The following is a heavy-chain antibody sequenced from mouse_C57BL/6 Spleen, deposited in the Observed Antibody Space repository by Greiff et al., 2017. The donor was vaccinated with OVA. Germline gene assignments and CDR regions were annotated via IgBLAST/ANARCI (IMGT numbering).Heavy chain of an antibody. CDR1: GYTFTDYE. Sequence: QVQLQQSGAELVRPGASVTLSCKASGYTFTDYEMHWVKQTPVHGLEWIGAIDPETGGTAYNQQFKGKAILTADKSSRPAYMELRSLTSEYSAVYYCTVITTVVASDYWGQGTTLTVAS. CDR2: IDPETGGT. V-gene: IGHV1-15*01. J-gene: IGHJ2*01. D-gene: IGHD1-1*01. CDR3: TVITTVVASDY.